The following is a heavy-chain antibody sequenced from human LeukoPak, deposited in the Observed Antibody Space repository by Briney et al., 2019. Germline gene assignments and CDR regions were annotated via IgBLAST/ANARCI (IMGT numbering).Heavy chain of an antibody. CDR3: ARTVYDILSGFDY. Sequence: ASVKVSCKASGYTFNTHYIHWVRQAPGQGLEWMGMFNPHGRPRHSQKSQGRVTMTRDTSTTTVTMELSSLRSEDTAVYYCARTVYDILSGFDYWGQGTLVTVSS. D-gene: IGHD3-9*01. V-gene: IGHV1-46*02. J-gene: IGHJ4*02. CDR2: FNPHGRP. CDR1: GYTFNTHY.